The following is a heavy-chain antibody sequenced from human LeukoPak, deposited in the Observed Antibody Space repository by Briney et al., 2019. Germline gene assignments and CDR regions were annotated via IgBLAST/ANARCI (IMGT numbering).Heavy chain of an antibody. D-gene: IGHD3-16*01. CDR1: GGSISSRVHY. V-gene: IGHV4-39*01. Sequence: PSETLSLTCTVSGGSISSRVHYWGWIRQPPGKGLEWIGSIHYSGNTYYSPSLKSRVTISIDMSKNQFSLKLSSMPAADTAIYYCARHKNLGVAPFDYWGQGILVTVSS. J-gene: IGHJ4*02. CDR2: IHYSGNT. CDR3: ARHKNLGVAPFDY.